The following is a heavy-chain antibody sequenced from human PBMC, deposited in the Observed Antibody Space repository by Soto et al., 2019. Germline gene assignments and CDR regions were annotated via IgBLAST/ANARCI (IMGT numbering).Heavy chain of an antibody. CDR2: IHSSGST. Sequence: KSSETLSLTCTVSGASMNSYHWSWIRQPAGKGLEWIGHIHSSGSTNYNPSLKSRVTMSVDTSKNQFSLRLMSLTAADMAVYYCARDQGGAAAGISWFDPWAQGSLVTVSS. CDR1: GASMNSYH. CDR3: ARDQGGAAAGISWFDP. J-gene: IGHJ5*02. D-gene: IGHD6-13*01. V-gene: IGHV4-4*07.